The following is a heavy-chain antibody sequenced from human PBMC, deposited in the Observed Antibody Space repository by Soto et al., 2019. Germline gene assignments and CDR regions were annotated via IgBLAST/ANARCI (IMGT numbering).Heavy chain of an antibody. Sequence: GGSLRLSCATSGFTFSRYAMNWVRQAPGRGLQWISGISVSGDNTSYVESVRGRFTVYRDNSKNTLYLQMNNLRAEDTALYYCAKDGKMRTKVWFPAGYGMDVWGQGTTGTVSS. J-gene: IGHJ6*02. D-gene: IGHD3-10*01. V-gene: IGHV3-23*01. CDR2: ISVSGDNT. CDR3: AKDGKMRTKVWFPAGYGMDV. CDR1: GFTFSRYA.